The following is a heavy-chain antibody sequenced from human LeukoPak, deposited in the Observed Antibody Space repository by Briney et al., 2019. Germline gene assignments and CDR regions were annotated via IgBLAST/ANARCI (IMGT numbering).Heavy chain of an antibody. D-gene: IGHD6-13*01. Sequence: HSGGSLRLSCAASAFTFSSHWMTWVPQAPGKGLEWVANIKKDGSEKYYVDSVKGRFTISRDNARNSLYLQMNSLGAEDTAVYYCARRGTSSSWAHFDYWGQGTLVTVSS. CDR2: IKKDGSEK. V-gene: IGHV3-7*05. CDR3: ARRGTSSSWAHFDY. J-gene: IGHJ4*02. CDR1: AFTFSSHW.